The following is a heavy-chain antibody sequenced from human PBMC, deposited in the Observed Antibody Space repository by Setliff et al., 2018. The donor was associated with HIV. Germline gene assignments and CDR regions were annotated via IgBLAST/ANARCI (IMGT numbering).Heavy chain of an antibody. CDR3: ARASVGATGLYAFEI. J-gene: IGHJ3*02. V-gene: IGHV4-61*09. CDR1: GGSISSGIYY. CDR2: IYTSGST. Sequence: PSETLSLTCTVSGGSISSGIYYWSRIRQPAGQGLEWIGHIYTSGSTNYSPSVKSRVTISVDTSKNQFSLRLNSVTAADTAVYYCARASVGATGLYAFEIWGQGTMVTVS. D-gene: IGHD1-26*01.